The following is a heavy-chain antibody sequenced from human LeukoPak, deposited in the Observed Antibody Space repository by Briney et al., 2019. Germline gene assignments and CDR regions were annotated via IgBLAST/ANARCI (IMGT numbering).Heavy chain of an antibody. CDR3: AKDSDDNYYDSSGPFDY. V-gene: IGHV3-23*01. D-gene: IGHD3-22*01. J-gene: IGHJ4*02. Sequence: RAGGSLRLSCAASGFTFSSYAMSWVRQAPGKGLEWVSAISGSGGSTYYADSVKGRFTISRDNSKNTLYLQMNSLRAEDTAVYYCAKDSDDNYYDSSGPFDYWGQGTLVTVSS. CDR1: GFTFSSYA. CDR2: ISGSGGST.